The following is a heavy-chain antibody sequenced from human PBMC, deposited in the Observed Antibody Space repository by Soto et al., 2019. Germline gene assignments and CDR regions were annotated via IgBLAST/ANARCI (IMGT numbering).Heavy chain of an antibody. CDR1: GGTFSRHA. D-gene: IGHD6-13*01. Sequence: SVKVSCKTSGGTFSRHAINWVRQAPGQGLEWMGGIIPLFGTTNYAQKFKGRVTISADESTSTAYMELSSLTSEDAAVYYCARAAIHDSSWYFWFDPWGQGTLVTVSS. J-gene: IGHJ5*02. CDR3: ARAAIHDSSWYFWFDP. CDR2: IIPLFGTT. V-gene: IGHV1-69*13.